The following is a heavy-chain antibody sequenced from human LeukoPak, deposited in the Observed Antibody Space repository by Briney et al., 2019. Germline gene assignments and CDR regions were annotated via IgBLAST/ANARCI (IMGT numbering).Heavy chain of an antibody. V-gene: IGHV4-39*07. CDR2: IYYSGST. J-gene: IGHJ4*02. CDR3: ARAVHYYDRLDY. D-gene: IGHD3-22*01. Sequence: PSETLSLTCTASGGSISSSSYYWGWIRQPPGKGLEWIGSIYYSGSTYYNPSLKSRVTISVDTSKNQFSLKLSSVTAADTAVYYYARAVHYYDRLDYWGQGTQVTVSS. CDR1: GGSISSSSYY.